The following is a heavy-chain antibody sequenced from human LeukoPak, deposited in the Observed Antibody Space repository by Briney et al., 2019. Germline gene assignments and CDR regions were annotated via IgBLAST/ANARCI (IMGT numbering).Heavy chain of an antibody. CDR3: ANGRAVVVTAILWDAFDI. Sequence: PGGSLRLSCAASAFTFSSYGMHWVRQAPGKGREWVAVISYDGSNKYYADSVKGRFTISRDNSTNTLYLQMNSLRAEDTAVYYCANGRAVVVTAILWDAFDIWGQGTMVTVSS. V-gene: IGHV3-30*18. CDR1: AFTFSSYG. CDR2: ISYDGSNK. J-gene: IGHJ3*02. D-gene: IGHD2-21*02.